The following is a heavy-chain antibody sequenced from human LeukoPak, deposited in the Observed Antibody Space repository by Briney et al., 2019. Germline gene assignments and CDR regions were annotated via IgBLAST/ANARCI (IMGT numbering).Heavy chain of an antibody. J-gene: IGHJ4*02. V-gene: IGHV4-39*01. CDR2: LYYSGNT. CDR1: GGSISSNNY. D-gene: IGHD6-19*01. CDR3: ARHAQWLVGLDY. Sequence: SETLSLTCTVSGGSISSNNYWGWIRQSPGKGLEWIGSLYYSGNTYYNPSLKSRVTISVDTSKNQFSLKLSSVTAADTAVCYCARHAQWLVGLDYWGQGILVPVSS.